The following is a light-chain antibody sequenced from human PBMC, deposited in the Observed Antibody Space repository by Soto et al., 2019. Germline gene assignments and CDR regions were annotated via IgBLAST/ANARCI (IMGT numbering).Light chain of an antibody. V-gene: IGKV3-15*01. Sequence: EIMMTQSPATLSVSPGERATLSCRASQSASSNLAWYQQKPGQAPWLLIYAASTRATGIPARFSGSGSGTSFPLTTSSLQSADFAVYYCQPSTKRPLTFGGGTKVEIK. CDR2: AAS. CDR1: QSASSN. CDR3: QPSTKRPLT. J-gene: IGKJ4*01.